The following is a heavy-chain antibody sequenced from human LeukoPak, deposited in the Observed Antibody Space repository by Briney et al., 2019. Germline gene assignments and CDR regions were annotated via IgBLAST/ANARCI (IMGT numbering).Heavy chain of an antibody. D-gene: IGHD2-2*01. CDR1: GYTFTSYY. J-gene: IGHJ1*01. Sequence: ASVKVSCKASGYTFTSYYMHWVRQAPGQGLEWMGIINPSGGSTSYALKFQGRVTMTRDTSTSTVYMELSSLRSEDTAVYYCARSYCSSTSCYWHFQHWGQGTLVTVSS. CDR2: INPSGGST. V-gene: IGHV1-46*01. CDR3: ARSYCSSTSCYWHFQH.